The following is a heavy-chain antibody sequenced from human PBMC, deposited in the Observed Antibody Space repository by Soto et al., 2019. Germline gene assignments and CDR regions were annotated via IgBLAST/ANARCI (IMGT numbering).Heavy chain of an antibody. Sequence: EVQLLESGGGLVQPGGSLRLSCAASGFTFSSYAMRWVRQAPGKGLEWVSAISGRGGSMYYADSVKGRFTISRDNSKNTLYLQMNSLRAEDTAVYYCARRGSGSYYDYWGQGTLVTVSS. D-gene: IGHD1-26*01. CDR2: ISGRGGSM. J-gene: IGHJ4*02. CDR1: GFTFSSYA. V-gene: IGHV3-23*01. CDR3: ARRGSGSYYDY.